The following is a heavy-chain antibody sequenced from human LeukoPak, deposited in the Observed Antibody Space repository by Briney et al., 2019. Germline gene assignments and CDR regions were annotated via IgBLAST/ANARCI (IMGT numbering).Heavy chain of an antibody. CDR1: GFTFSSYA. CDR3: AKRWCSSTSCYMVDY. CDR2: ISGSGGST. J-gene: IGHJ4*02. Sequence: PGGSLRLSCAASGFTFSSYAMSWVRQATEKGLEWVSAISGSGGSTYYADSVKGRFTISRDNSKNTLYLQMNSLRAEDTAVYYCAKRWCSSTSCYMVDYCGQGTLVTVSS. D-gene: IGHD2-2*02. V-gene: IGHV3-23*01.